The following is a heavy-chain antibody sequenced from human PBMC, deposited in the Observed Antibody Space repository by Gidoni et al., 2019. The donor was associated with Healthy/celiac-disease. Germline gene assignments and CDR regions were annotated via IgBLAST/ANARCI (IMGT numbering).Heavy chain of an antibody. Sequence: QVQLQQWGAGLLKPSETLSLTCAVYGGSFSGYSWSWIRQPPGKGLECMGEINHSASTNYNPSLKSRVNISVDTSKNQFSLKLSSVTAADTAVYYCARGRGYYDSSGYLRDNWFDPWGQGTLVTVSS. CDR1: GGSFSGYS. V-gene: IGHV4-34*01. CDR2: INHSAST. CDR3: ARGRGYYDSSGYLRDNWFDP. J-gene: IGHJ5*02. D-gene: IGHD3-22*01.